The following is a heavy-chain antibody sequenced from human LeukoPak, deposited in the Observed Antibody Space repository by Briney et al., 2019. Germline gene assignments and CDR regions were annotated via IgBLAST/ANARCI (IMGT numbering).Heavy chain of an antibody. J-gene: IGHJ6*03. CDR3: ARKRYSSSSNYYYMDV. V-gene: IGHV1-18*01. CDR2: ISAYNGNT. Sequence: ASVKVSCKASGYTFTSYGISWVRQAPGQGLEWMGWISAYNGNTNYAQKLQGRVTMTTDTSTSTAYMELRSLRSEDTAVYYCARKRYSSSSNYYYMDVWGRGTTVTVSS. D-gene: IGHD6-6*01. CDR1: GYTFTSYG.